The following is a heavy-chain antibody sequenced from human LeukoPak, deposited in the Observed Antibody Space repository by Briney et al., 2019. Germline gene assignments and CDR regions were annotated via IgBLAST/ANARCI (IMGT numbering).Heavy chain of an antibody. Sequence: GGSLRLSCAASGFTFSSYWMSWVRQAPGKGLEWVSAISGSGGSTYYADSVKGRFTISRDNAKNSLYLQMNSLRAEDTAVYYCAREDSWSSYGMDVWGQGTTVTVSS. J-gene: IGHJ6*02. CDR1: GFTFSSYW. CDR2: ISGSGGST. CDR3: AREDSWSSYGMDV. V-gene: IGHV3-21*01. D-gene: IGHD6-13*01.